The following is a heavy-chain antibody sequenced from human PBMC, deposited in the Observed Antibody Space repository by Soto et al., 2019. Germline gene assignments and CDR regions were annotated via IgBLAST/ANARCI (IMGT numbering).Heavy chain of an antibody. D-gene: IGHD4-17*01. CDR2: IYWDDDK. Sequence: QITLKESGPTLVKPTQTLTLTCTFSGFSLNTSGVGVGWIRQPPGKALEWLALIYWDDDKRYSPSLKSRLTITKDTSKNQVVLTMTNMDPVDTGTYYCAHXXYGDYPIDYWGQGTLVTVSS. J-gene: IGHJ4*02. V-gene: IGHV2-5*02. CDR3: AHXXYGDYPIDY. CDR1: GFSLNTSGVG.